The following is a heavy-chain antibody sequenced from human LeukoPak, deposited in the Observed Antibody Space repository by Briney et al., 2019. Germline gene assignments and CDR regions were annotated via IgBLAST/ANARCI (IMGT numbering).Heavy chain of an antibody. CDR3: AREVMVVAATTFWYFDL. J-gene: IGHJ2*01. CDR1: GFTFSSYG. CDR2: ISSTGTYI. V-gene: IGHV3-21*01. Sequence: PGGSLRLSCAASGFTFSSYGMHWVRQAPGKGLEWVSSISSTGTYIYYADSVKGRFTISRDNAKNSLFLQMNSLRSDDTALYYCAREVMVVAATTFWYFDLWGRGTLVTVSS. D-gene: IGHD2-15*01.